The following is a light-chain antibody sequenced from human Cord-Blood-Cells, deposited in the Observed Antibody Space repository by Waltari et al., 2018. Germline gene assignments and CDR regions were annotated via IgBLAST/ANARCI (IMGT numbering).Light chain of an antibody. V-gene: IGLV3-19*01. CDR1: SLRSYY. J-gene: IGLJ2*01. CDR3: CSRDSSGNVV. Sequence: SSELTQDPAVSVALGQTVRIPCQGDSLRSYYASWYQQKPGQAPVLVIYGKNNRPSGIPDRFSGSSSGNTASVTISGAQAEDEADYYCCSRDSSGNVVFGGGTKLTVL. CDR2: GKN.